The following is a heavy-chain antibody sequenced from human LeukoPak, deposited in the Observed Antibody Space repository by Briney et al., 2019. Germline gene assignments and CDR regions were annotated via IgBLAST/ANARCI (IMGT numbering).Heavy chain of an antibody. D-gene: IGHD3-3*01. Sequence: TGGSLRLSCAASGFTFSSYSMNWVRQAPGKGLEWVSSISSSSSYIYYADSVKGRFPISRDNAKNSLYLQMNSLRAEDTAVYYCARRLDYDFWSGPFDYWGQGTLVTVSS. CDR3: ARRLDYDFWSGPFDY. CDR1: GFTFSSYS. CDR2: ISSSSSYI. V-gene: IGHV3-21*01. J-gene: IGHJ4*02.